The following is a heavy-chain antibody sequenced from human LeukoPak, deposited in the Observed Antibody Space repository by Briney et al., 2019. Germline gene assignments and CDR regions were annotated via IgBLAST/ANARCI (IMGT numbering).Heavy chain of an antibody. CDR3: ARDCGSSTSCYTSNWFDP. CDR1: GGSISSYY. J-gene: IGHJ5*02. V-gene: IGHV4-4*07. D-gene: IGHD2-2*02. CDR2: IYTSGST. Sequence: SETLSLTCTVSGGSISSYYWSWIRQPAGKGLEWIGRIYTSGSTNYNPSLKSRVTMSVDTSKNQFSLKLSSVTAADTAVYYCARDCGSSTSCYTSNWFDPWGQGTLVTVSS.